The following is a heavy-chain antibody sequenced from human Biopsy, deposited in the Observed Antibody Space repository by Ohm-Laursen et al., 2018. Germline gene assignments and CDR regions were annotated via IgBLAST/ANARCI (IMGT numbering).Heavy chain of an antibody. V-gene: IGHV4-31*03. D-gene: IGHD3-22*01. CDR3: ARGDYFDSNGYFWFDP. CDR1: GVSINGGRYY. Sequence: QTLTLTFTVSGVSINGGRYYWNWIRHHPGKGLEWIGNIFYSANTYYNPSLKSRVTISVDTSKNQFSLKLSSVTAADTAVYYCARGDYFDSNGYFWFDPWGQGTLVTVSS. CDR2: IFYSANT. J-gene: IGHJ5*02.